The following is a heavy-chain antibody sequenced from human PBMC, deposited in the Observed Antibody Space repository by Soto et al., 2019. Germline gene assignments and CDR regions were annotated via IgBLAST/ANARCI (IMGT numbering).Heavy chain of an antibody. D-gene: IGHD3-16*01. CDR1: GFTFSSYS. V-gene: IGHV3-48*02. J-gene: IGHJ2*01. CDR3: ARDGGLVFVYWYFDL. CDR2: ISSSSSTI. Sequence: EVQLVESGGGLVQPGGSLRLSCAASGFTFSSYSMNWVRQAPGKGLEWVSYISSSSSTIYYADSVKGRFTISRDNAKNSLYLQMNSLRDEDTAVYYCARDGGLVFVYWYFDLWGRGTLVTGSS.